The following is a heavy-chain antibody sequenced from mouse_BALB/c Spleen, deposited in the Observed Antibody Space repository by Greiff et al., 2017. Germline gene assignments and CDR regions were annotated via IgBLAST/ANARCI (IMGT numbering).Heavy chain of an antibody. CDR3: ARGDYYGSSYKNAMDY. Sequence: VQLKESGPELEKPGASVKISCKASGYSFTGYNMNWVKQSNGKSLEWIGNIDPYYGGTSYNQKFKGKATLTVDKSSSTAYMQLKSLTSEDSAVYYCARGDYYGSSYKNAMDYWGQGTSVTVSS. D-gene: IGHD1-1*01. CDR2: IDPYYGGT. J-gene: IGHJ4*01. V-gene: IGHV1-39*01. CDR1: GYSFTGYN.